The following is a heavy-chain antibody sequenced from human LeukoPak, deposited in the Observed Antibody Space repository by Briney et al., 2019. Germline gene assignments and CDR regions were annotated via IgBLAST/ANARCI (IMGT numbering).Heavy chain of an antibody. J-gene: IGHJ5*02. V-gene: IGHV4-59*08. Sequence: PSETLSLTCTVSGGSISGYYWSWIRQPPGKRLEWIGYIYDSGSTNYNPSLKSRVTMSVDTSKNQFSLKLSSVTAADTAVYYCARLRYFDWLFSSWGQGTLVTVSS. CDR2: IYDSGST. D-gene: IGHD3-9*01. CDR3: ARLRYFDWLFSS. CDR1: GGSISGYY.